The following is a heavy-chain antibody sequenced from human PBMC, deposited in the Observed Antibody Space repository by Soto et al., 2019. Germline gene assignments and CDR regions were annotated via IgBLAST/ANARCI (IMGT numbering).Heavy chain of an antibody. Sequence: GGSLRLSCVASGFRFASYGFHWVRQAPGKGLEWVAVIINDGSEKNHADSVRGRFAISRDNSNNMLYLQMNSLRAEDTAVYYCANIRNVVYAHNAYWGQGTLVTVSS. CDR1: GFRFASYG. J-gene: IGHJ4*02. CDR3: ANIRNVVYAHNAY. CDR2: IINDGSEK. V-gene: IGHV3-30*02. D-gene: IGHD2-8*02.